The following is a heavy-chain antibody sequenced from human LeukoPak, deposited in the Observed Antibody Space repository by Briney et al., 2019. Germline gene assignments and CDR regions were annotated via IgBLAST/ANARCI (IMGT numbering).Heavy chain of an antibody. Sequence: ASVKVSCKASGYTFTGYYMHWVRQAPGQGLEWMGWINPNSGGTNYAQKFQGRVTMTRDTSISTAYMELSRLRSDDTAVYYCARVGADGSASFDYWGQGTLVTVSS. D-gene: IGHD1-26*01. J-gene: IGHJ4*02. CDR2: INPNSGGT. CDR1: GYTFTGYY. CDR3: ARVGADGSASFDY. V-gene: IGHV1-2*02.